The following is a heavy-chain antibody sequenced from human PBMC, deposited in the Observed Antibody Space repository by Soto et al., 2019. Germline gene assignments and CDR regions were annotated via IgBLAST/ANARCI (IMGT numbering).Heavy chain of an antibody. CDR3: AKKSSSGWYVFDHDY. V-gene: IGHV3-23*01. D-gene: IGHD6-19*01. CDR2: ISGSGGST. CDR1: VLTFSSYA. Sequence: PWGSLRVSGAASVLTFSSYAMSWVRQAPGKGLEWVSAISGSGGSTYYADSVKGRFTISRDNSKNTLYLQMNSLRAEDTAVYYCAKKSSSGWYVFDHDYWGQRTLVTGSS. J-gene: IGHJ4*02.